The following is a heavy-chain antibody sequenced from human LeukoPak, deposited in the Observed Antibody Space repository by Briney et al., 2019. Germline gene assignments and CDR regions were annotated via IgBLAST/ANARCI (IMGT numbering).Heavy chain of an antibody. V-gene: IGHV3-30-3*01. CDR2: ISYDGSNK. D-gene: IGHD3-10*01. Sequence: GGSLRLSCAASGFTFSSYAMHWVRQAPGKGLEWVAVISYDGSNKYYADSVKGRFTISRDNSKNTLYLQMNSLRAEDTAVYYCARDSYYGSGSYPLDYWGQGTLVTVSS. CDR3: ARDSYYGSGSYPLDY. J-gene: IGHJ4*02. CDR1: GFTFSSYA.